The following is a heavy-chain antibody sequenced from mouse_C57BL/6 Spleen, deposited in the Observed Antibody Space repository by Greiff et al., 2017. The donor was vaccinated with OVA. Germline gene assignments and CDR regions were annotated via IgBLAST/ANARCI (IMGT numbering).Heavy chain of an antibody. CDR2: IDPETGGT. J-gene: IGHJ4*01. Sequence: VQLQQSGAELVRPGASVTLSCKASGYTFTDYEMHWVKQTPVHGLEWIGAIDPETGGTAYNQKFKGKAILTADKSSSTAYMELRSLPSEDSAVYYCTRLPYEYAMDDWGQGTSVTVSS. CDR3: TRLPYEYAMDD. CDR1: GYTFTDYE. D-gene: IGHD2-3*01. V-gene: IGHV1-15*01.